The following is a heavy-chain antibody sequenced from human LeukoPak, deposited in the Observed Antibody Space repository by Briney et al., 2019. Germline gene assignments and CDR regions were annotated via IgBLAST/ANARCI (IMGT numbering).Heavy chain of an antibody. CDR1: GGSITTHY. D-gene: IGHD3-22*01. CDR3: ARDTTFYDSSGYHPYWYFDL. V-gene: IGHV4-59*11. J-gene: IGHJ2*01. Sequence: SETLSLTYTVSGGSITTHYWSWIRQPPGEGLQWIASIYHTGASNYNPSLKSRITISLDTSKNQFSLELRYVTDADTAEYYCARDTTFYDSSGYHPYWYFDLWGRGTPVTVSS. CDR2: IYHTGAS.